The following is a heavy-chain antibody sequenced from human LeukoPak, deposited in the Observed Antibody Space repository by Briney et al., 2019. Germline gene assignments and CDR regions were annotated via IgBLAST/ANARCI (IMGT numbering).Heavy chain of an antibody. CDR1: GFTFSSYS. J-gene: IGHJ6*02. V-gene: IGHV3-21*01. CDR2: ISSSSSYI. Sequence: GGSLSLSCAASGFTFSSYSMNWVRQAPGKGLEWVSSISSSSSYIYYADSVKGRFTISRDNAKNSLYLQMNSLRAEDTAVYYCARDTGFGELFNYYYYYYGMDVWGQGTTVTVSS. CDR3: ARDTGFGELFNYYYYYYGMDV. D-gene: IGHD3-10*01.